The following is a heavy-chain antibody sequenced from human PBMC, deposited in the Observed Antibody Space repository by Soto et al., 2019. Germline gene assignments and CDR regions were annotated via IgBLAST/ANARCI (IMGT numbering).Heavy chain of an antibody. V-gene: IGHV3-66*01. CDR2: IYSGGST. Sequence: EVQLVESGGGLVQPGGSLRLSCAASGFTVSSNYMSWVRQAPGKGLEWVSVIYSGGSTYYADSVKGRFTISRDNSKNTRYLQMNSLRAEDTAVYYCARDRSYYGSGIEYWGQGTLVTVSS. CDR1: GFTVSSNY. J-gene: IGHJ4*02. D-gene: IGHD3-10*01. CDR3: ARDRSYYGSGIEY.